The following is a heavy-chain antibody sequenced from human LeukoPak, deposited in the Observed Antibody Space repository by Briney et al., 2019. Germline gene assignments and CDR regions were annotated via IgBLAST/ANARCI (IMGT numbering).Heavy chain of an antibody. Sequence: GGSLRLSCAASGFTFSSYGMHWARQVPGKGLEWVAVIWYDGSNKYYADSVKGRFTISRDNSKNTLYLQMNSLRAEDTAVYYCARESYDFWSGYYLGGSYYFDYWGQGTLVTVSS. D-gene: IGHD3-3*01. V-gene: IGHV3-33*01. CDR3: ARESYDFWSGYYLGGSYYFDY. CDR2: IWYDGSNK. CDR1: GFTFSSYG. J-gene: IGHJ4*02.